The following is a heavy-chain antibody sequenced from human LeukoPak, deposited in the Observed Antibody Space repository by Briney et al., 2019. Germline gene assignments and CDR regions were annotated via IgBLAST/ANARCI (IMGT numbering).Heavy chain of an antibody. Sequence: PGGSLRLSCAASGFTFSSYAMHWVRQAPGKGLEYVSAITSNGGSTYYAESVKGRFTISRDNSKTTVYLQMGSLRAEDMAVYYCARGYYDSSAYYSGSLWDYFDSWGQGTLVTVSS. J-gene: IGHJ4*02. V-gene: IGHV3-64*02. CDR2: ITSNGGST. CDR3: ARGYYDSSAYYSGSLWDYFDS. D-gene: IGHD3-22*01. CDR1: GFTFSSYA.